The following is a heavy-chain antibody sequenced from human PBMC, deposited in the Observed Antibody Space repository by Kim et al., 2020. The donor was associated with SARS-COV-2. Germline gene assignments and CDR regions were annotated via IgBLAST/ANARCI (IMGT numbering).Heavy chain of an antibody. D-gene: IGHD1-26*01. J-gene: IGHJ4*02. V-gene: IGHV3-49*02. Sequence: SVKGRFTISRDDSKSIAYLQMNSLKTEDTAVYYCTRAGGALVGATLYFDYWGQGTLVTVSS. CDR3: TRAGGALVGATLYFDY.